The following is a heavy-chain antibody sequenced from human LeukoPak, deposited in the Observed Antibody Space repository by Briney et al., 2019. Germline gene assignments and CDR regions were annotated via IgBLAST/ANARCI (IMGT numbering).Heavy chain of an antibody. CDR2: IGGSGGST. V-gene: IGHV3-23*01. CDR1: GFTFSIYA. J-gene: IGHJ4*02. CDR3: ARTVGYDSSGKGGDYFDY. Sequence: PGGSLRLSCAASGFTFSIYAMSWVRQAPEKGLEWVSIIGGSGGSTYYADSVKGRFTISRDNSKNTLYLQMSSLRAEDTSVYYCARTVGYDSSGKGGDYFDYWGQGTLVTVSS. D-gene: IGHD3-22*01.